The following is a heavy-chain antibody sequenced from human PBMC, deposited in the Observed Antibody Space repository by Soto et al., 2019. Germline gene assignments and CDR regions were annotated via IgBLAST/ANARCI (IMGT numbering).Heavy chain of an antibody. CDR1: GYTFTSYA. CDR2: INAGNGNT. CDR3: AGPHFSSSYYFDY. D-gene: IGHD6-13*01. J-gene: IGHJ4*02. V-gene: IGHV1-3*01. Sequence: ASVKVSCKASGYTFTSYAIHWVRQAPGQRLEWMGWINAGNGNTKYSQKFQGRVTITRDTSASTAYMELSSLRSEDTAVYYCAGPHFSSSYYFDYWGKGTLVTVSS.